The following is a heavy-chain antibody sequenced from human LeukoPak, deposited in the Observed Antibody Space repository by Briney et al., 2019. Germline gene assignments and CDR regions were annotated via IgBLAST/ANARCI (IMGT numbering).Heavy chain of an antibody. D-gene: IGHD5-18*01. CDR2: IYYSGST. CDR3: ASPRIQLWSPFDY. Sequence: SETLSLTCTVSGGSISSSSYYWGWIRQPPGKGLEWIGSIYYSGSTYYNPSLKSRVTISVDTSKNQFSLKLSSVTAADTAVYYCASPRIQLWSPFDYWGQGTLVTVTS. CDR1: GGSISSSSYY. J-gene: IGHJ4*02. V-gene: IGHV4-39*01.